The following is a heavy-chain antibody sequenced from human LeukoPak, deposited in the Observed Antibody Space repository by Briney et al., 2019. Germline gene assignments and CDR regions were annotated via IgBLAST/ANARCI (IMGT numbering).Heavy chain of an antibody. Sequence: ESLKISRKGSGNKFTSLLVGWGRPMPGKRPEWVGIIYPGDSDTRYSPSFQGQVTISADKSISTAYLQWSSLKASDTAMYYCARQEVLRYFDWLNAFDYWGQGTLVTVSS. J-gene: IGHJ4*02. CDR3: ARQEVLRYFDWLNAFDY. CDR2: IYPGDSDT. CDR1: GNKFTSLL. V-gene: IGHV5-51*01. D-gene: IGHD3-9*01.